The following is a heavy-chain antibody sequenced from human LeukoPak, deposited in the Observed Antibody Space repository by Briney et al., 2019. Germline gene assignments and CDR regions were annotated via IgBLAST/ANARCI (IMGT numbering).Heavy chain of an antibody. V-gene: IGHV4-39*01. CDR1: GGSISSTTYY. J-gene: IGHJ4*02. Sequence: SETLPLTCTVSGGSISSTTYYWGWIRQPPGKGLEWVGTIYYSGNTYYNPSLRSRLTISVGTSKNQFSLKLSSVTAADTAVYYCASLQQLVRGNFDSWGQGTLVTVSS. CDR3: ASLQQLVRGNFDS. D-gene: IGHD6-13*01. CDR2: IYYSGNT.